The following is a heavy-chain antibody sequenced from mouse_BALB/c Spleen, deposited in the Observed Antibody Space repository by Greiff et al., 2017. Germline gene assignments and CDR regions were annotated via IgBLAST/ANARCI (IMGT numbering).Heavy chain of an antibody. CDR2: IDPANGNT. Sequence: VQLQQSGAELVKPGASVKLSCTASGFNIKDTYMHWVKQRPEQGLEWIGRIDPANGNTKYDPKFPGKATITADTSSNTAYLQLSSLTSEDTAVYYCARWDWGDAMDYWGQGTSVTVSS. V-gene: IGHV14-3*02. J-gene: IGHJ4*01. CDR1: GFNIKDTY. CDR3: ARWDWGDAMDY. D-gene: IGHD4-1*01.